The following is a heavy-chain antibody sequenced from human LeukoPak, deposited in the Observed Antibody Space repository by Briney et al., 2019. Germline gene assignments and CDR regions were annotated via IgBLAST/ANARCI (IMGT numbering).Heavy chain of an antibody. CDR3: TRDFYGIDY. J-gene: IGHJ4*02. Sequence: GEPLPLSCAASGFPFSTYWMHWLRQAPGKGLEWVSRVNRDGGATSYADSVKGRFTIARDNAKNTVYLQMNSLRVEDTALYYCTRDFYGIDYWGQGTRVTVSA. V-gene: IGHV3-74*01. CDR1: GFPFSTYW. CDR2: VNRDGGAT. D-gene: IGHD3-10*01.